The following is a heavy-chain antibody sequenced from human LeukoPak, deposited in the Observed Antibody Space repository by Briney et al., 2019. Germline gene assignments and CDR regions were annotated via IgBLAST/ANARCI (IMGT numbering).Heavy chain of an antibody. V-gene: IGHV3-23*01. D-gene: IGHD6-13*01. CDR3: AKVISSSCGIGGY. Sequence: HPGASLRLSCAASGFTFSSYAMSWVRQAPGKGLEWVSAISGSGGSTYYADSVKGRFTISRDTSKNTLYLQMNSLRAEDTAVYYCAKVISSSCGIGGYWGQGTLVTVSS. J-gene: IGHJ4*02. CDR2: ISGSGGST. CDR1: GFTFSSYA.